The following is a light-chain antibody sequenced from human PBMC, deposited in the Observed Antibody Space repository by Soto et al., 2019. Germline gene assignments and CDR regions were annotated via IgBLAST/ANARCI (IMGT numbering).Light chain of an antibody. J-gene: IGKJ4*01. Sequence: EFVITQSPSTLSGSPGERFTRSCMASQSVRSNLAWYQQKPGQSPRLLIYGASTRATGIPARFSGSGSGTDFTLTISSLQPEDFATYYCQQDNSCPPTFGGGTKVDIK. CDR2: GAS. CDR3: QQDNSCPPT. CDR1: QSVRSN. V-gene: IGKV3-15*01.